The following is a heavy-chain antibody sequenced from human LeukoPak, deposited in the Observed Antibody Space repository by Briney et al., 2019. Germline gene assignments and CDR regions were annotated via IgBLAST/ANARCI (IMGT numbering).Heavy chain of an antibody. Sequence: GAARQISGEGSGYNFSMYWTGGVRQLPGKGVEGMGIIYPGDSQTSYSPAWQGQVTISADKSISTAYLQWRSLKASDPAMYYCGRIRGYDFWSRGAFDIWGQGTMVTVSS. CDR2: IYPGDSQT. V-gene: IGHV5-51*02. CDR3: GRIRGYDFWSRGAFDI. D-gene: IGHD3-3*01. CDR1: GYNFSMYW. J-gene: IGHJ3*02.